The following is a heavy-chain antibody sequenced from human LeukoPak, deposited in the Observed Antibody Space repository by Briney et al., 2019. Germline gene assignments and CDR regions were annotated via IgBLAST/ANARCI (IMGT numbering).Heavy chain of an antibody. J-gene: IGHJ6*02. CDR2: MNPNSGNT. V-gene: IGHV1-8*01. CDR3: ARGHNDFWSGYYYYYYYYGMDV. D-gene: IGHD3-3*01. Sequence: ASVKVSCKASGYTFTSYDINWVRQATGQGLEWMGWMNPNSGNTGYAQKFQGRVTMTRNTSISTAYMELSSLRPEDTAVYYCARGHNDFWSGYYYYYYYYGMDVWGQGTTVTVSS. CDR1: GYTFTSYD.